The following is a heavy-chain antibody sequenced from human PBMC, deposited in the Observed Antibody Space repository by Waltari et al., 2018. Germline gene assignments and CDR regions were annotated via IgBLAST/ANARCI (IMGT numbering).Heavy chain of an antibody. V-gene: IGHV3-23*01. J-gene: IGHJ5*02. D-gene: IGHD1-26*01. CDR3: AKGASGWSGSYSNL. Sequence: EVQLLESGGGLVQPGGSLRLSCAASGFTFSSYAMSWVRQAPGKGLEGVSASSGSGGSTYYAESVEGRCNISRANSKNTLYLQMNSLRAEDTAVYYCAKGASGWSGSYSNLWGQGTLVTVSS. CDR2: SSGSGGST. CDR1: GFTFSSYA.